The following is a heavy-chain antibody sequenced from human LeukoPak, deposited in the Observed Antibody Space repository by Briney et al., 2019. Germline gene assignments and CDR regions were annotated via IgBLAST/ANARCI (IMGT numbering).Heavy chain of an antibody. Sequence: PSETLSLTCTVSGGSISSYYWSWIRQPAGKGLEWIGRIYTSGSTNYNPSLKSRVTMSVDTSKNQFSLKLSSVTAADTAVYYCARVYYYGSGNAFDIWGQGTMVTVSS. CDR2: IYTSGST. J-gene: IGHJ3*02. CDR1: GGSISSYY. V-gene: IGHV4-4*07. CDR3: ARVYYYGSGNAFDI. D-gene: IGHD3-10*01.